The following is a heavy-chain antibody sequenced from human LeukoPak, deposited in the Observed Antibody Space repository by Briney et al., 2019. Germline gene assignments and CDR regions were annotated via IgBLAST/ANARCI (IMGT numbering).Heavy chain of an antibody. CDR2: IYYSGST. D-gene: IGHD3-22*01. CDR3: ARVKTDYYDSSGVFDY. J-gene: IGHJ4*02. CDR1: GGSISSYY. V-gene: IGHV4-59*01. Sequence: SETLSLTCTVSGGSISSYYWSWIRQPPGKGLEWIGYIYYSGSTNYNPSLKSRVTISVDTSKNQFSLKLSSVTAAGTAVYYCARVKTDYYDSSGVFDYWGQGTLVTVSS.